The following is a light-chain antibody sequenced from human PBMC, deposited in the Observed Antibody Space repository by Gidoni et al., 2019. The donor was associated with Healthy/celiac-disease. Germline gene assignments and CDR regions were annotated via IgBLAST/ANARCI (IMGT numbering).Light chain of an antibody. V-gene: IGKV1-5*03. Sequence: DIQMTQSPSTLSASVGDRVTIPCRASQSISSWLGWYQQKPGKAPKLLIYKASSLERGVPSRCSGSGSGTEFTLTISSLQPDDFATYYCQQYNSYWTFGQGTKVEIK. CDR2: KAS. CDR1: QSISSW. J-gene: IGKJ1*01. CDR3: QQYNSYWT.